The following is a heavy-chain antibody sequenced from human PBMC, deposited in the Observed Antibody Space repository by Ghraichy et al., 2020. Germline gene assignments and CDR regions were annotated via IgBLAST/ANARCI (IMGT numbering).Heavy chain of an antibody. D-gene: IGHD3-9*01. CDR2: ISGSGGST. CDR1: GFTFSSYA. Sequence: GGSLRLSCAASGFTFSSYAMSWVRQAPGKGMEWVSAISGSGGSTYYADSVKGRFTISRDNSKNTLYLQMNSLRAEDTAVYYCAKAGRLVIKHFDYWGQGTLVTVSS. CDR3: AKAGRLVIKHFDY. J-gene: IGHJ4*02. V-gene: IGHV3-23*01.